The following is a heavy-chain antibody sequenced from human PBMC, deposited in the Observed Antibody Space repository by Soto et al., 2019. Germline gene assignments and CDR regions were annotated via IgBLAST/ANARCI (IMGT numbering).Heavy chain of an antibody. Sequence: PSETLSLTCAVSGGSISSGGYSWSWIRQPPGKGLEWICYIYHSGSTYYNPSLKSRVTISVDRSKNQFSLKLSSVTAADTAVYYCARARGGYYYDSSGYRGGGDAFDIWGQGTMVTVSS. J-gene: IGHJ3*02. V-gene: IGHV4-30-2*01. CDR1: GGSISSGGYS. CDR2: IYHSGST. CDR3: ARARGGYYYDSSGYRGGGDAFDI. D-gene: IGHD3-22*01.